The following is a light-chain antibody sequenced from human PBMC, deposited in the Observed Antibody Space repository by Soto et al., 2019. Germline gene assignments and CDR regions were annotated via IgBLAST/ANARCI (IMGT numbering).Light chain of an antibody. CDR1: SSDVGSYNF. J-gene: IGLJ1*01. Sequence: QSALTQPASVSGSPGQSITISCTGTSSDVGSYNFVSWYQQHPGKAPKLMIYEGSKRPSGVSNRFSGSKSGNTASLTISGLQAEGEADYYCCSYAGSSTWVFGTGTKLTVL. CDR2: EGS. CDR3: CSYAGSSTWV. V-gene: IGLV2-23*01.